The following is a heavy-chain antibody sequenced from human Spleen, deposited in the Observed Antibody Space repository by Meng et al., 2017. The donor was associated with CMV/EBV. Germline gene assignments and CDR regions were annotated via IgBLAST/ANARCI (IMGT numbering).Heavy chain of an antibody. J-gene: IGHJ6*02. CDR2: INHSGST. CDR1: GGSFSGYY. CDR3: AGTKVVPAAIRVHYGMDV. D-gene: IGHD2-2*01. V-gene: IGHV4-34*01. Sequence: GSLRLSCAVYGGSFSGYYWSWIRQPPGKGLEWIGEINHSGSTNYNPSLKSRVTISVETSKNQFSLKLSSVTAADTAVYYCAGTKVVPAAIRVHYGMDVWGQGTTVTVSS.